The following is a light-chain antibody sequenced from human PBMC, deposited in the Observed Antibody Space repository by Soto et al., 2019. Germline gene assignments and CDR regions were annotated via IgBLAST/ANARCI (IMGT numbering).Light chain of an antibody. J-gene: IGLJ1*01. V-gene: IGLV2-14*01. CDR2: EVS. Sequence: QSVLTQPASVSGSPGQSITISCTGTSSDVGGYNYVSWYQQHPGKAPKLMIYEVSNRPSGVSNRFSGSKSGNTAPLTISGLQAEDEADYYCSSYTSSSHNYVFGTGTKVTVL. CDR1: SSDVGGYNY. CDR3: SSYTSSSHNYV.